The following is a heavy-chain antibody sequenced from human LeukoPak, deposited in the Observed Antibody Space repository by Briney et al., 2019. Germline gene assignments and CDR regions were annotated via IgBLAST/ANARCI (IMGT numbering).Heavy chain of an antibody. CDR2: IRYDGGNK. V-gene: IGHV3-30*02. D-gene: IGHD6-13*01. CDR1: GFSFSTYG. J-gene: IGHJ4*02. CDR3: AKDPENKYSRGWSDY. Sequence: GGSLRLSCVASGFSFSTYGMRWVRQAPGKRLQGGAFIRYDGGNKYYADSVKGRVTISRDNSKNTLYLQMNSLRGEDTAVYYCAKDPENKYSRGWSDYWGQGTLVTVSS.